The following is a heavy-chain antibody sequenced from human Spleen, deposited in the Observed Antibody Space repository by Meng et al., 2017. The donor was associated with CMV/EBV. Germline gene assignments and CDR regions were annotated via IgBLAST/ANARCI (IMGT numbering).Heavy chain of an antibody. CDR2: ISSTSTYI. D-gene: IGHD3-10*01. CDR3: ARDIRGSDFYYGMDV. CDR1: EFTFSNYR. Sequence: GESLKISCAAFEFTFSNYRMNWVRQAPGKGLEWISFISSTSTYIDYADSVKGRFTISRDNARNSLFLQMNSLRAEDTAVYYCARDIRGSDFYYGMDVWGQGITVTVSS. J-gene: IGHJ6*02. V-gene: IGHV3-21*01.